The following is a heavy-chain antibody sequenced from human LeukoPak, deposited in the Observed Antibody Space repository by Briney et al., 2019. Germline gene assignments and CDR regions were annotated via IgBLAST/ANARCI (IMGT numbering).Heavy chain of an antibody. Sequence: SETLSLTCAVYGGSFSGYYWSWIRQPPGKGLEWIGYIYYSGSTNYNPSLRSRVTISVDTSKNQFALKLSSVTAADTAVYYCARAFRMYALHNWFDPWGQGTLVTVSS. D-gene: IGHD2-8*01. CDR1: GGSFSGYY. J-gene: IGHJ5*02. V-gene: IGHV4-59*01. CDR3: ARAFRMYALHNWFDP. CDR2: IYYSGST.